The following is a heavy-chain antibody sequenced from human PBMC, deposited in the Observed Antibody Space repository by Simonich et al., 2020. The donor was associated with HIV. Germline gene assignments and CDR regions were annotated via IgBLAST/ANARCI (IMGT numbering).Heavy chain of an antibody. CDR2: TNHSGST. CDR1: GGSFSGYY. D-gene: IGHD4-17*01. Sequence: QVQLQQWGAGRLKPSETLSLTCAVYGGSFSGYYWGWNRQPPGKGLEWIGETNHSGSTNYNPSLKRRVTISVDTSKNQFSLKLSSVTAADTAVYYCARRHPTTVTTPYFDYWGQGTLVTVSS. J-gene: IGHJ4*02. V-gene: IGHV4-34*01. CDR3: ARRHPTTVTTPYFDY.